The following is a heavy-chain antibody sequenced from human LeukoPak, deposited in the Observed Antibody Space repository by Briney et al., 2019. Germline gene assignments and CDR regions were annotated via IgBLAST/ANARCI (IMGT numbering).Heavy chain of an antibody. CDR1: GGTFSSYA. CDR2: IVPIFGTA. D-gene: IGHD5-18*01. CDR3: ARTWIQLFTPDFDL. Sequence: GSSVKVSCKVSGGTFSSYAISWVRQAPGQGLEWMGGIVPIFGTANYAQKFQGRVTITTDESTSTAYMELSSLRPDDTAIYYCARTWIQLFTPDFDLWGQGTLVTVSS. J-gene: IGHJ4*02. V-gene: IGHV1-69*05.